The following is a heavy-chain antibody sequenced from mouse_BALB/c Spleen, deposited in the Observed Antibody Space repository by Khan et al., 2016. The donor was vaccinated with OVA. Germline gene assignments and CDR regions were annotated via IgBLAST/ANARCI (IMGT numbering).Heavy chain of an antibody. V-gene: IGHV5-6*02. CDR2: INSDGDYT. CDR1: GFTFSTYG. Sequence: DVKLVESGGDLVKPGGSLRLSCAASGFTFSTYGMSWVRQPPDKRLEWVATINSDGDYTYYPDTVKGRFTISRNNAENTLYRQMSSLQSEDTAIYYCASHLTGSFAYWGQGTLVTVSA. CDR3: ASHLTGSFAY. J-gene: IGHJ3*01. D-gene: IGHD4-1*01.